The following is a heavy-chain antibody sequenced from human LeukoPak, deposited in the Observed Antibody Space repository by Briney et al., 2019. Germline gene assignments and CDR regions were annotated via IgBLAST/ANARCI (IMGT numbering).Heavy chain of an antibody. CDR2: ISSSGDSS. D-gene: IGHD3-10*01. Sequence: GGSLRLSCAASGFTFGHYEMNWVRQAPGKGLEWLSFISSSGDSSNYADSVKGRFTVSRDNAKNSLYLVLNSLRADDTALYFCARSAMVRGFGYWGQGTRVTVSS. CDR3: ARSAMVRGFGY. J-gene: IGHJ4*02. CDR1: GFTFGHYE. V-gene: IGHV3-48*03.